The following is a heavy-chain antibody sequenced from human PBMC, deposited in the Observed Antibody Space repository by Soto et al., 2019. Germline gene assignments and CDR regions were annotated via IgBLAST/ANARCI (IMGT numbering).Heavy chain of an antibody. CDR3: MRAFDL. CDR1: GFTFISYW. CDR2: INIDGGGI. Sequence: EVQLVESGGGLVQPGESLRLSCAASGFTFISYWMPWVRQAPGKGRGWVSRINIDGGGINYPDSVRGRFTISRDNAKNTLYLQMNSLRTEDTAVYYCMRAFDLWGRGTLVTVSS. V-gene: IGHV3-74*01. J-gene: IGHJ2*01.